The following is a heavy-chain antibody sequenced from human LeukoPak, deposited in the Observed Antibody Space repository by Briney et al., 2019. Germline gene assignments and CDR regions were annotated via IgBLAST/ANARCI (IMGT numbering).Heavy chain of an antibody. D-gene: IGHD5-12*01. J-gene: IGHJ4*02. CDR2: ISGSGGNT. CDR1: GFTFSSYT. Sequence: GGSLRLSCAASGFTFSSYTMSWVRQAPGKGLEWVSAISGSGGNTYYADSVKGRFTISRDNSKNTLYLQMNSLRAEDTAVYYCAKLGGSVNSGYGFDYWGQGTLVTVSS. V-gene: IGHV3-23*01. CDR3: AKLGGSVNSGYGFDY.